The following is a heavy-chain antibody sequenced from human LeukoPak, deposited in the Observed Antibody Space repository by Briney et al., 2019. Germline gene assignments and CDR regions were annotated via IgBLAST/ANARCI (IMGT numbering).Heavy chain of an antibody. CDR2: LSGRSNSI. CDR1: GFTFTTYG. CDR3: ARDFRYHDSSGYYSFDY. V-gene: IGHV3-48*02. J-gene: IGHJ4*02. D-gene: IGHD3-22*01. Sequence: QPGGSLRLSCAASGFTFTTYGMNWVRQAPGKGLEWVSYLSGRSNSIYYAESVKGRFTISRDNAKNSLYLQMNSLRDEDTAVYYCARDFRYHDSSGYYSFDYWGQGTLVTVSS.